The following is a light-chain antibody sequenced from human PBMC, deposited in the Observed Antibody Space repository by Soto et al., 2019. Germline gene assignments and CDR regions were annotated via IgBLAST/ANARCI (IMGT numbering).Light chain of an antibody. CDR3: QQRSRWPVT. Sequence: IVLTQSPATLSLSPGERATLSCRVSRSVNIFLAWYQQKPGQAPRLLIYDASNRATGIPVRFSGSGSETNFTLTISSLEPEDFAVYYCQQRSRWPVTFGQGTKVDIK. V-gene: IGKV3-11*01. CDR1: RSVNIF. J-gene: IGKJ1*01. CDR2: DAS.